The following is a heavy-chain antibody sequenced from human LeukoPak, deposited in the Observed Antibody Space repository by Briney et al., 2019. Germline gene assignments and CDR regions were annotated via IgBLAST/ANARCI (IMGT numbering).Heavy chain of an antibody. D-gene: IGHD6-6*01. J-gene: IGHJ4*02. CDR3: ARAMSIAARLQTIFDY. CDR1: GFTFSSYT. CDR2: ISSSGGTI. Sequence: GGSLRLSCAASGFTFSSYTLNWVRQAPGKGLEWISDISSSGGTIHYADSVKGRFTISRDNAKNSLYLQMSSLRAEDTAVYYCARAMSIAARLQTIFDYWGQGTLVTVSS. V-gene: IGHV3-48*01.